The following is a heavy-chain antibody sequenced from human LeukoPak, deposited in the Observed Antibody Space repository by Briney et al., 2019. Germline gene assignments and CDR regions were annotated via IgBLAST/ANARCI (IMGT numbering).Heavy chain of an antibody. Sequence: GGSLRLSCAASGFTFSSYAMSWVRQAPGKGLEWVSAISGSGGSTYYADSVKGRFTISRDNSKNTLYLQMNSLRAEDTAVYYCTRDPTVADRGDYWGQGTLVTVSS. D-gene: IGHD6-19*01. J-gene: IGHJ4*02. V-gene: IGHV3-23*01. CDR1: GFTFSSYA. CDR3: TRDPTVADRGDY. CDR2: ISGSGGST.